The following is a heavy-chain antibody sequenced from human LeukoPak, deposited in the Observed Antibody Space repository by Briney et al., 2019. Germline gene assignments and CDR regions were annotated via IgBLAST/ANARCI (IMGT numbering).Heavy chain of an antibody. Sequence: SVKLSCKASGYTFTSYYMHWVRHAPGQGLEWMGVINPSGGRTSYLQKFQGRVTMTRDTSTSTVYMELSSLRSEDTAVYYCARGDTVTTSFLDYWGQGTLVTVS. CDR1: GYTFTSYY. J-gene: IGHJ4*02. D-gene: IGHD4-17*01. CDR2: INPSGGRT. CDR3: ARGDTVTTSFLDY. V-gene: IGHV1-46*01.